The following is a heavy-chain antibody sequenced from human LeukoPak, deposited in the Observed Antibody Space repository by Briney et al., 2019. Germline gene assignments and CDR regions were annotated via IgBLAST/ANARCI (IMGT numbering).Heavy chain of an antibody. CDR1: GFTFSSYW. CDR3: AKANEYSGTQFDP. CDR2: ISYDGSNE. J-gene: IGHJ5*02. Sequence: PGGSLRLSCAASGFTFSSYWMSWVRQAPGKGLEWVAVISYDGSNEYYADSVKGRFTISRDNSKNTLYLQMNSLRAEDTAVYYCAKANEYSGTQFDPWGQGTLVTVSS. D-gene: IGHD1-26*01. V-gene: IGHV3-30*18.